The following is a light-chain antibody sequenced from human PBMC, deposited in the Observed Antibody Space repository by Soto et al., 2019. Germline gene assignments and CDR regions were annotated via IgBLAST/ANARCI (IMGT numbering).Light chain of an antibody. CDR2: NNN. J-gene: IGLJ1*01. CDR3: AAWDDSLNGYV. V-gene: IGLV1-44*01. Sequence: QLVLTQPPSASGTPGQRVTISCSGSNSNIGNNAVNWYQQLPGTAPKLLIYNNNHRPSGVPDRFSGSKSGTSASLAISGLQSEDEADYYCAAWDDSLNGYVFATGTKLTVL. CDR1: NSNIGNNA.